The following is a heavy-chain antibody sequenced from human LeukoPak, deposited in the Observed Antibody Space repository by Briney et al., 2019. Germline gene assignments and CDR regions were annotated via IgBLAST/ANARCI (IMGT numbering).Heavy chain of an antibody. CDR3: ARDGYSSNWLPNWFDP. D-gene: IGHD6-13*01. CDR1: GGSISSSSYY. CDR2: FYYSGST. J-gene: IGHJ5*02. V-gene: IGHV4-39*02. Sequence: PSETLSLTCTVSGGSISSSSYYWGWIRQPPGKGLEWFGSFYYSGSTYYNPSLKSRVTISVDTSKNQFSLRLSSATAADTAVYYCARDGYSSNWLPNWFDPWGQGTLVTVSS.